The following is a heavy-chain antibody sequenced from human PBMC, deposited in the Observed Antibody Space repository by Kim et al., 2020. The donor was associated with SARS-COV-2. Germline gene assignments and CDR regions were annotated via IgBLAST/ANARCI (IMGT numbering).Heavy chain of an antibody. CDR3: ARADYDILTGYVPAGY. D-gene: IGHD3-9*01. J-gene: IGHJ4*02. V-gene: IGHV1-18*01. CDR1: GYTFTSYG. Sequence: ASVKVSCKASGYTFTSYGISWVRQAPGQGLEWMGWISAYNGNTNYAQKLQGSVTMTTDTSTSTAYMELRSLRSDDTAVYYCARADYDILTGYVPAGYWGQGTLVTVSS. CDR2: ISAYNGNT.